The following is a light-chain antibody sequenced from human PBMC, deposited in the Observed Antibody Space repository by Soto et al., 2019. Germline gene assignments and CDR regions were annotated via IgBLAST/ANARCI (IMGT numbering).Light chain of an antibody. CDR3: SSYTTSSTVV. CDR1: SSDVGGYDY. CDR2: DVS. V-gene: IGLV2-14*03. Sequence: QSALTQPASVSGSPGQSITISCTGTSSDVGGYDYVSWYQQHPGKAPKVMIYDVSNRPSGVSNRFSGSKSGNTASLTISGLQAEDEADYYRSSYTTSSTVVFGGGTQLTVL. J-gene: IGLJ2*01.